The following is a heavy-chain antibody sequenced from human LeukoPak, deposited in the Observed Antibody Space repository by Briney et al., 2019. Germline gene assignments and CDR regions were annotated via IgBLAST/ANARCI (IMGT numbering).Heavy chain of an antibody. J-gene: IGHJ6*03. V-gene: IGHV1-8*02. CDR1: GYTFTSYY. CDR3: ARGANGYKTRDYYMDV. Sequence: ASVKVSCKASGYTFTSYYMHWVRQATGQGLEWMGWMSPDTGKIDFAQKFQGRVTITRNTSINTAYMELSSLRSEDTAVYYCARGANGYKTRDYYMDVWGKGTTVTISS. CDR2: MSPDTGKI. D-gene: IGHD5-24*01.